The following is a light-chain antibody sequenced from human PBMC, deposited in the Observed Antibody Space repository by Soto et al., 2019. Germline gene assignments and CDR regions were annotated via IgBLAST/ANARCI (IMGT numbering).Light chain of an antibody. CDR2: EVN. V-gene: IGLV2-8*01. CDR3: SSSAGTKNMV. Sequence: QSALTQPPSASGSPGQSVTISCTGTSSDVGTSKYVSWYRQHPGKAPKLLIYEVNTRPSGVPDRFSGSKSGSTASLTVSGLQAEDEADYYCSSSAGTKNMVFGGGTKLTVL. J-gene: IGLJ2*01. CDR1: SSDVGTSKY.